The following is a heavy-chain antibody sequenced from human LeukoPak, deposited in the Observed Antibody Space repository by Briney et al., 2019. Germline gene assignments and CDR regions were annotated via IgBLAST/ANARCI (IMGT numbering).Heavy chain of an antibody. J-gene: IGHJ4*02. D-gene: IGHD2-2*01. Sequence: ASVKVSCKASVYTFTNFYIHWVRQAPGQGLEWMGWMNPNSGDASYAREFQDRVTMTRDTSLSTAYMELSRLRSDDTAVYFCARRPINCIITNCYVDYWGQGTLVTVSS. CDR2: MNPNSGDA. CDR1: VYTFTNFY. V-gene: IGHV1-2*02. CDR3: ARRPINCIITNCYVDY.